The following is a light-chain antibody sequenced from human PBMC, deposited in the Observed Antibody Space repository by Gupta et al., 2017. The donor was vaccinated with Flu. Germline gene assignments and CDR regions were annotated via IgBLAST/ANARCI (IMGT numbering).Light chain of an antibody. V-gene: IGLV1-44*01. CDR3: AAWDDSLNALYV. Sequence: QSVLTQPPSASGPPGQRVTIPCSGSSSNIGSNTVNWYQQLPGTTPELLIYSNNQRPSGVPDRVSGSKSGTSASLAISGLQSEDEADYYCAAWDDSLNALYVFGTGTKVTVL. J-gene: IGLJ1*01. CDR1: SSNIGSNT. CDR2: SNN.